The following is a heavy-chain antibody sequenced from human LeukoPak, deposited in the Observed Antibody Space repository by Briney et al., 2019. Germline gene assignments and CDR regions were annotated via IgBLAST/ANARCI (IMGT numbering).Heavy chain of an antibody. J-gene: IGHJ4*02. D-gene: IGHD4/OR15-4a*01. V-gene: IGHV1-24*01. Sequence: GASVKVSCKVSGYTLTELSMHWVRQAPGKGLEWMGGFDPEDGETIYAQKFQGRVTMTEDTSTDTAYMELSSLRSEDTAVYYCATGGLTSYYFDYWGQGTLVTVSS. CDR1: GYTLTELS. CDR2: FDPEDGET. CDR3: ATGGLTSYYFDY.